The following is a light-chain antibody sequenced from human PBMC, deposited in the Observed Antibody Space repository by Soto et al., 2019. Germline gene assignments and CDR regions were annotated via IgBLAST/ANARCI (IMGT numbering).Light chain of an antibody. CDR1: QSVSTS. V-gene: IGKV3-15*01. J-gene: IGKJ1*01. CDR2: VAS. CDR3: QQDYNWPWT. Sequence: EVVLTQSPATLSVSPGERATLSCRASQSVSTSLAWYQQKPGQAPRLLIFVASTRATGIPARFSGSGSGTEFTLTISSLQSEDFAVYYYQQDYNWPWTFGQGTKVEIK.